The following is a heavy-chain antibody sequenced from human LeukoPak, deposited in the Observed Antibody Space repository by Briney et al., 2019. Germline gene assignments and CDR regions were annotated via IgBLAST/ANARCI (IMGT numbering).Heavy chain of an antibody. D-gene: IGHD3-22*01. V-gene: IGHV3-64D*06. CDR1: GFTFSSYA. CDR3: VKSVSVEVITDYFDY. J-gene: IGHJ4*02. CDR2: ISSNGGST. Sequence: GGSLRLSCSAFGFTFSSYAMHWVRQAPGKGLEYVSAISSNGGSTYYADSVKGRFTISRDNSKNTLYLQMSSLRAEDTAVYYCVKSVSVEVITDYFDYWGQGTLVTVSS.